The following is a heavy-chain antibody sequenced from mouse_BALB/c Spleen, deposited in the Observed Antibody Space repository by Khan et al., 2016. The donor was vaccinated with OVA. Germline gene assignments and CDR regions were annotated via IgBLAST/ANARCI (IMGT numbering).Heavy chain of an antibody. J-gene: IGHJ2*01. CDR1: GFTFSSYG. CDR3: AIMARTIN. CDR2: INSNGGST. Sequence: EVQLVESGAGLVQPGGSLKISCAASGFTFSSYGMSWVRQTPDKRLELVATINSNGGSTYYPDSVKGRFTISRDNANNTLYMQMSSLKSEVKARYSCAIMARTINWGQGTTVTVSS. D-gene: IGHD2-12*01. V-gene: IGHV5-6-3*01.